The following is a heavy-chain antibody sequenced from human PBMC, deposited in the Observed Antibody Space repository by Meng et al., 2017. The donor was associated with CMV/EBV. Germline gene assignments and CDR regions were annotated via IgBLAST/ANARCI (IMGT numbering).Heavy chain of an antibody. Sequence: SISSGGSYWRWIRQHPVKGLEWIGYIYYSGSTYYHPSLKSRVTISVDTSKNQFSLKLSSVTAADTAVYYCARGARYCSGGSCSSWFDPWGQGTLVTVSS. CDR2: IYYSGST. J-gene: IGHJ5*02. V-gene: IGHV4-31*02. CDR3: ARGARYCSGGSCSSWFDP. D-gene: IGHD2-15*01. CDR1: SISSGGSY.